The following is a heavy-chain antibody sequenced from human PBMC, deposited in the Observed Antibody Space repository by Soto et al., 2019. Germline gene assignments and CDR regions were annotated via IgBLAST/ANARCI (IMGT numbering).Heavy chain of an antibody. CDR1: GLTLSNFW. Sequence: EVQLVESGGGLVQPGESLRLSCAASGLTLSNFWVNWVRQAPGRGLVWVSHMSVDGSVTNYPDSVTGRFTISRDNAKNTVYLQMNSLRVEDTAVYYCARPYCSSASCYSPPDYWGQGTLVTVSS. CDR2: MSVDGSVT. V-gene: IGHV3-74*01. CDR3: ARPYCSSASCYSPPDY. D-gene: IGHD2-2*01. J-gene: IGHJ4*02.